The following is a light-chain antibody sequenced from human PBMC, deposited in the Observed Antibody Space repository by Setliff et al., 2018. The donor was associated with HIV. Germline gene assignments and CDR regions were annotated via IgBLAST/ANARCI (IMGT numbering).Light chain of an antibody. Sequence: QSVLTQPPSVSGAPGQRVTISCTGSSSNIGAGFDVHWYQQVPGTAPKLLIYANNNRSSGVPDRFSGSNSGTSASLAITGLLPQDEGDYYCQSYDRSLNSVVFGGGTKVTVL. V-gene: IGLV1-40*01. CDR2: ANN. CDR1: SSNIGAGFD. J-gene: IGLJ2*01. CDR3: QSYDRSLNSVV.